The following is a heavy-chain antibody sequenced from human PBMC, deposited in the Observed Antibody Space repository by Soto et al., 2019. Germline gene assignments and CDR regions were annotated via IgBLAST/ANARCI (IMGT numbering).Heavy chain of an antibody. V-gene: IGHV1-8*02. CDR1: RYAFTTYD. CDR2: ISTYNGNT. J-gene: IGHJ6*04. Sequence: APVKVSCKASRYAFTTYDISSVRQAPGQGLEWMGRISTYNGNTVYAQKFQGRVTMTRNTSISTAYMELSSLRSEDTDVSYGGRGGNLSVLEVWVKGTTVPGSP. CDR3: GRGGNLSVLEV. D-gene: IGHD1-1*01.